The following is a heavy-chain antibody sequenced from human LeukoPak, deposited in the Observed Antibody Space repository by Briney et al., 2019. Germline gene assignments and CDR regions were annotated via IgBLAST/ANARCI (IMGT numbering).Heavy chain of an antibody. V-gene: IGHV1-69*04. CDR1: GGTFSSYA. CDR2: IIPILGIA. J-gene: IGHJ6*02. CDR3: ARSITMVRGVILYYYYGMDV. Sequence: EASVKVSCKASGGTFSSYAISWVRQAPGQGLEWMGRIIPILGIANYAQKFQGRVTITADKSTSTDYMELSSLRSEDTAVYYCARSITMVRGVILYYYYGMDVWGQGTTVTVSS. D-gene: IGHD3-10*01.